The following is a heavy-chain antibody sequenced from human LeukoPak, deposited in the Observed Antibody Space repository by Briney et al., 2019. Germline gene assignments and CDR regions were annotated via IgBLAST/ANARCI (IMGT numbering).Heavy chain of an antibody. CDR2: IESGGST. V-gene: IGHV3-23*01. CDR3: ARVGSYYDMDV. Sequence: GGSLRLSCAASGFTFSSYAMSWVRQAPGKGLEWVSVIESGGSTYYADSVKGRFTVSRDNFQDTLYLQMNSLRAEDTAVYYCARVGSYYDMDVWGQGTTVTVSS. CDR1: GFTFSSYA. D-gene: IGHD3-10*01. J-gene: IGHJ6*02.